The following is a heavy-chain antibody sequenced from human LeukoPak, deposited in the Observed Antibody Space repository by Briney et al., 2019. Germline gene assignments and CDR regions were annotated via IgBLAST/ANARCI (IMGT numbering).Heavy chain of an antibody. CDR3: AKDGRYCSGGSCYSPGNY. CDR1: GFTFSSYG. D-gene: IGHD2-15*01. V-gene: IGHV3-30*18. CDR2: ISYDGSNK. J-gene: IGHJ4*02. Sequence: PGGSLRLSCAASGFTFSSYGMHWVRQAPGKGLEWVAVISYDGSNKYYADSVKGRFTTSRDNSKNTLYLQMNSLRAEDTAVYYCAKDGRYCSGGSCYSPGNYWGQGNLVTVSS.